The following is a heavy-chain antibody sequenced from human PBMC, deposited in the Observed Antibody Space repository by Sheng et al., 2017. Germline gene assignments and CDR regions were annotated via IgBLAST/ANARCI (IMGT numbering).Heavy chain of an antibody. CDR2: IWYDGSNK. Sequence: QVQLVESGGGLVQPGKSLTLSCTASGFRFSKNGMHWVRQTPGKGLEWVAVIWYDGSNKVYADSVKGRFTISRDNSKNTLYLQMNSLRAEDTAVYYCARDFWSGYHSAPSYYGMDVWDQGP. V-gene: IGHV3-33*01. J-gene: IGHJ6*02. CDR3: ARDFWSGYHSAPSYYGMDV. D-gene: IGHD3-3*01. CDR1: GFRFSKNG.